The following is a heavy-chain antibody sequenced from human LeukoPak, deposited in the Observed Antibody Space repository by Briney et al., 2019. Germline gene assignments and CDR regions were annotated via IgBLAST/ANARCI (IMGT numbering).Heavy chain of an antibody. CDR2: IYTSGST. CDR1: GGSISSYY. CDR3: ARESEQIVSSKLWFVEYGSTSVDV. D-gene: IGHD3-10*01. V-gene: IGHV4-4*07. Sequence: SETLSLTCTVSGGSISSYYWSWIRQPAGKGLEWIGRIYTSGSTNYNPSLKSRVTMSVDTSKNQFSLKLSSVTAADTAVYYCARESEQIVSSKLWFVEYGSTSVDVWGQGTTVTVSS. J-gene: IGHJ6*02.